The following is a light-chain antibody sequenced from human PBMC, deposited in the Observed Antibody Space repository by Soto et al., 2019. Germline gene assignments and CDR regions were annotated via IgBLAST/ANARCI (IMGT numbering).Light chain of an antibody. CDR1: QRVSSSY. CDR2: DAS. Sequence: VLTQSRGSLSLSPVEIATVSCTASQRVSSSYLAWYQQKPGQAPRLLIYDASNRATGIPARFSGSGSGTDFTLTISRLEPEDFAVYYCQQYDSPWPFGQGTKVDIK. CDR3: QQYDSPWP. V-gene: IGKV3-20*01. J-gene: IGKJ1*01.